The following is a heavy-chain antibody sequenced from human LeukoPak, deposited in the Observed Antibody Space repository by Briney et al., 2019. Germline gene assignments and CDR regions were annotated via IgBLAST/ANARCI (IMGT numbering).Heavy chain of an antibody. J-gene: IGHJ5*02. Sequence: GGSLRLSCAASTFTFGNYWMSWVRQAPGKGLEWVANIKEDGSEEYYVDSVKGRFTISRDNTKNSLYLQMNSLRAEDTAVYYCARAVGPVGGYDSPWGQGTLVTVSS. V-gene: IGHV3-7*04. CDR2: IKEDGSEE. D-gene: IGHD5-12*01. CDR3: ARAVGPVGGYDSP. CDR1: TFTFGNYW.